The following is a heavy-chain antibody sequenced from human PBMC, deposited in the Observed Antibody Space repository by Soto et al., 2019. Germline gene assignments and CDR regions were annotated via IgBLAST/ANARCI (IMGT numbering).Heavy chain of an antibody. CDR3: AKQGSAARDRYYYYMDV. V-gene: IGHV3-23*01. Sequence: PGGSLRLSCAASGFTFSSYAMSWVRQAPGKGLEWVSAISGSGGSTYYADSVKGRFTISRDNSKNTLYLQMNSLRAEDTAVYYCAKQGSAARDRYYYYMDVWGKGTTVTVSS. J-gene: IGHJ6*03. CDR2: ISGSGGST. CDR1: GFTFSSYA. D-gene: IGHD6-6*01.